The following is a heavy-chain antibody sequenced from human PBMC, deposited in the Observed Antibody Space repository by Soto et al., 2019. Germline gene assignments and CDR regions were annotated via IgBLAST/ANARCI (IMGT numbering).Heavy chain of an antibody. V-gene: IGHV4-39*01. Sequence: PSETLSLTCTVSGGSISSSSYYWGWIRQPPGKGLEWIGSIYYSGSTYYNPSLKSRVTISVDTSKNQFSLKLSSVTAADTAVYYCARHAGRGDYYDSSGYDYWGQGTLVTVSS. D-gene: IGHD3-22*01. CDR2: IYYSGST. CDR1: GGSISSSSYY. CDR3: ARHAGRGDYYDSSGYDY. J-gene: IGHJ4*02.